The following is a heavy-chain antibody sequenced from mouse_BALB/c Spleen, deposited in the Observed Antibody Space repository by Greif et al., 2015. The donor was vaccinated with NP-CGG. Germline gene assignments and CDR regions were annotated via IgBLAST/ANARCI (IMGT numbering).Heavy chain of an antibody. J-gene: IGHJ4*01. D-gene: IGHD1-1*01. CDR3: ARNYYGSSYYAMDY. CDR2: IWSGGST. CDR1: GFSLTSYG. V-gene: IGHV2-2*02. Sequence: QVQLKESGPGLVQPSRSLSITCTVSGFSLTSYGVHWVRQSPGKGLEWLGVIWSGGSTDYNAAFISRLSISKDNSKSQVFFKMNSLQANDTAIYYCARNYYGSSYYAMDYWGQGTSVTVSS.